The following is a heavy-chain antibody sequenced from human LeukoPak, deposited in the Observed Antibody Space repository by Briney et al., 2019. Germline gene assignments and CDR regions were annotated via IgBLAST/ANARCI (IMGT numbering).Heavy chain of an antibody. CDR3: ARVVGGSQDYYYYGMDV. CDR1: GGTFSSYA. D-gene: IGHD1-26*01. V-gene: IGHV1-69*13. J-gene: IGHJ6*02. CDR2: IIPIFGTA. Sequence: SVKVSCKASGGTFSSYAISWVRQAPGQGLEWMGGIIPIFGTADYAQKFQGRVTITADESTSTAYMELNSLRAEDTAVYYCARVVGGSQDYYYYGMDVWGQGTTVTVSS.